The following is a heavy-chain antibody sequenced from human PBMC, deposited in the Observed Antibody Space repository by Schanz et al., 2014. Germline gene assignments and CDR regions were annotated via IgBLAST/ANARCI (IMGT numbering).Heavy chain of an antibody. CDR3: ARGRRGDCRRTSCTYYFDY. CDR2: IKNTFNSYTT. D-gene: IGHD2-2*01. J-gene: IGHJ4*02. Sequence: EVQLVESGGGLVQPGGSLRLSCAASGYTFSDHFMDWVRQAPGKGLEWVARIKNTFNSYTTEYAASVKGRFSISRDDSKSSLYLQMNSLRAGDTAVYYCARGRRGDCRRTSCTYYFDYWGQGTLVTVSS. V-gene: IGHV3-72*01. CDR1: GYTFSDHF.